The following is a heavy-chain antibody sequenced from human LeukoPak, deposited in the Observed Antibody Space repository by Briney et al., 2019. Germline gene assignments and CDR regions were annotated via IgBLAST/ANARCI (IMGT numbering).Heavy chain of an antibody. J-gene: IGHJ5*02. V-gene: IGHV1-69*04. CDR1: GGTFSSYT. CDR3: ARDCSSTSCYTPGDWFDP. CDR2: IIPILGIA. D-gene: IGHD2-2*02. Sequence: ASVKVSCTASGGTFSSYTISWVRQAPGQGLEWMGRIIPILGIANYAQKFQGRVTITADRSTSTAYMELSSLRSEDTAVYYCARDCSSTSCYTPGDWFDPWGQGTLVTVSS.